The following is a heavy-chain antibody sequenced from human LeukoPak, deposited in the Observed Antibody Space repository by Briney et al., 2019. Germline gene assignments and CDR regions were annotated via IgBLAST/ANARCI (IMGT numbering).Heavy chain of an antibody. CDR2: ISYDGSNK. Sequence: PGRSLRLSCAASGFTFSSYGMHWVRQAPGKGLEWVAVISYDGSNKYYVDSVKGRFTISRDNSKNTLYLQMNSLRAEDTAVYYCAKDDGIAAAGLDYWGQGTLVTVSS. CDR3: AKDDGIAAAGLDY. J-gene: IGHJ4*02. D-gene: IGHD6-13*01. CDR1: GFTFSSYG. V-gene: IGHV3-30*18.